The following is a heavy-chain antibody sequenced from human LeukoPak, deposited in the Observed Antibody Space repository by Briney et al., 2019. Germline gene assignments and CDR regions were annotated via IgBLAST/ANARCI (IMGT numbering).Heavy chain of an antibody. CDR1: RYTFTGYY. Sequence: ASVKVSCKASRYTFTGYYMHGGRQAPGQELEWMGGISSYNGNTNYAQKLQGRVTMTTDTSTSTAYMELRSLRSDDTAVYYCARDPKNYYDSSGYYQLDYWGQGTLVTVSS. CDR2: ISSYNGNT. D-gene: IGHD3-22*01. V-gene: IGHV1-18*04. CDR3: ARDPKNYYDSSGYYQLDY. J-gene: IGHJ4*02.